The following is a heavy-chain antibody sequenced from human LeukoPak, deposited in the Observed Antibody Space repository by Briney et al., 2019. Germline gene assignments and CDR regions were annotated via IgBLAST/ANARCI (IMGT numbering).Heavy chain of an antibody. CDR3: ARARGYSGYGGYYYYGMDV. CDR2: TYYRSKWYN. Sequence: SQALSLTCAISGDSVSSNSAAWNWIRQSPSRGLEWLGRTYYRSKWYNDYAVSVKSRITINPDTSKNQFSLQLNSVTPEDTAVYYCARARGYSGYGGYYYYGMDVWGQGTTVTVSS. CDR1: GDSVSSNSAA. D-gene: IGHD5-12*01. V-gene: IGHV6-1*01. J-gene: IGHJ6*02.